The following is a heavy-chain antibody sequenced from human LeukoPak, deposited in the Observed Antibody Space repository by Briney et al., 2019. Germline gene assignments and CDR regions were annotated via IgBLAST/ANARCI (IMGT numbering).Heavy chain of an antibody. J-gene: IGHJ2*01. CDR1: GFIFSSYN. CDR3: ARDSPYCTNGVCSHYRYFDL. CDR2: ISSSSTYI. Sequence: GGSLRLSCVASGFIFSSYNINWVRQAPGKGLEWVSSISSSSTYIYYADSVKGRFTISSDNAKNSLDLQMDSLRVEDTAVYYCARDSPYCTNGVCSHYRYFDLWGRGTLVTVSS. D-gene: IGHD2-8*01. V-gene: IGHV3-21*01.